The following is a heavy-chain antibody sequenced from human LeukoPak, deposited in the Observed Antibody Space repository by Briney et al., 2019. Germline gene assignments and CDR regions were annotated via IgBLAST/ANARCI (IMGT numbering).Heavy chain of an antibody. D-gene: IGHD2-15*01. J-gene: IGHJ4*02. V-gene: IGHV3-73*01. CDR2: IRSKASNYAT. CDR1: GFTFSGSA. Sequence: SGGSLRLSCAASGFTFSGSAMHWVRQASGKGLEWVGRIRSKASNYATAYDASVKGRFTISRDDSKNTAYLQMNSLKTEDTAVYYCTVNYCSGGSCYMLWGQGTLVTVSS. CDR3: TVNYCSGGSCYML.